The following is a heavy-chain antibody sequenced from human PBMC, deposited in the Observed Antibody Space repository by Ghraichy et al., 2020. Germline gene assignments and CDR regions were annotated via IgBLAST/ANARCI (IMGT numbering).Heavy chain of an antibody. Sequence: SETLSLTCTVSGGSISSYYWSWIRQPPGKGLEWIGYIYYSGSTNYNPSLKSRVTISVDTSKNQFSLKLSSVTAADTAVYYCARHREYDYGDYDYWGQGTLVTVSS. CDR3: ARHREYDYGDYDY. J-gene: IGHJ4*02. CDR1: GGSISSYY. D-gene: IGHD4-17*01. V-gene: IGHV4-59*08. CDR2: IYYSGST.